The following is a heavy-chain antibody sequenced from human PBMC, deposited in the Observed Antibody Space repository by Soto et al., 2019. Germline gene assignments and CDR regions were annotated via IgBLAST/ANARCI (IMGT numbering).Heavy chain of an antibody. J-gene: IGHJ4*02. CDR3: ARGYGRTFDY. CDR1: GGSFSGYY. D-gene: IGHD3-10*01. Sequence: QVQLQQWGAGLLKPSETLSLTCAVYGGSFSGYYWNWIRQPPGKGLEWIGEINHSGSPNYNPSLKRRVTISVDTSKTQFSLKLSSVTAADTAVYYCARGYGRTFDYWGQGTLVTVSS. CDR2: INHSGSP. V-gene: IGHV4-34*01.